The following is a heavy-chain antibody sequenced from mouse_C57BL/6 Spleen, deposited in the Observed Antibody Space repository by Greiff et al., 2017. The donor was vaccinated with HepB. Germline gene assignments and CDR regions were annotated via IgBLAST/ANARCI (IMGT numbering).Heavy chain of an antibody. Sequence: EVHLVESEGGLVQPGSSMKLSCTASGFTFSDYYMAWVRQVPEKGLEWVANINYDGSSTYYLDSLKSRFIISRDNAKNILYLQMRSLKSEDTATYYCARVNYGYPDYWGQGTTLTVSS. CDR2: INYDGSST. CDR1: GFTFSDYY. J-gene: IGHJ2*01. V-gene: IGHV5-16*01. D-gene: IGHD2-2*01. CDR3: ARVNYGYPDY.